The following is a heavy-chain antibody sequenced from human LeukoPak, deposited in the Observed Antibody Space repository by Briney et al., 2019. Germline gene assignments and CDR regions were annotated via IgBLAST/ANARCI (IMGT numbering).Heavy chain of an antibody. D-gene: IGHD3-16*01. V-gene: IGHV4-4*09. CDR2: IYTSGST. J-gene: IGHJ6*03. Sequence: PSETLSLTCTVSGGSISSYYWSWIRQPPGKGLEWIGYIYTSGSTNYSPSLKSRVTISVDTSKNQFSLKLSSVTAADTAVYYCARKGTRGSYYYYMDVWGKGTTVTVSS. CDR1: GGSISSYY. CDR3: ARKGTRGSYYYYMDV.